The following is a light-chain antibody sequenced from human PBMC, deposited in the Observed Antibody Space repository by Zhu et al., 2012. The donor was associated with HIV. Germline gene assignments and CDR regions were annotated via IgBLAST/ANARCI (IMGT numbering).Light chain of an antibody. Sequence: EVVLTQSPDTLSLSPGDRATLSCRASQSVDNYLAWYQQKPGQAPRLLIYGAFTRATGIPARFSGSGSGTEFTLTISSMQSEDLAIYYCQHYNSWPRTFGQGTKVQI. CDR3: QHYNSWPRT. CDR1: QSVDNY. V-gene: IGKV3-15*01. CDR2: GAF. J-gene: IGKJ1*01.